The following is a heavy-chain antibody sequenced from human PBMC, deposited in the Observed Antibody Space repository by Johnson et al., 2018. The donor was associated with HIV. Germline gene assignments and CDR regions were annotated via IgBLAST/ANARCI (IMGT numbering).Heavy chain of an antibody. CDR1: GFTFSTYG. Sequence: QVQLVESGGGVVQPGGSLRLSCAASGFTFSTYGIHWVRQSPGKGLEWVAFIRYDGSNKYYAYSVKGRFTISRANSKNTLYLQMNSLRAEDTAIYYCARPSVITPLTTTPWAFDIWGQGTMVTVSS. CDR3: ARPSVITPLTTTPWAFDI. D-gene: IGHD4-17*01. V-gene: IGHV3-30*02. CDR2: IRYDGSNK. J-gene: IGHJ3*02.